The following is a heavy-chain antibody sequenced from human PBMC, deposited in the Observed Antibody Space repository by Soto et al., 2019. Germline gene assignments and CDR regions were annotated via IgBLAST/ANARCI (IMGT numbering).Heavy chain of an antibody. CDR3: ARDTDTATDY. Sequence: ASVKVSCKASGYTFTSSGITWVRQAPGQGLEWMGWISAYNGKTNYAQKFQGRVTMTTDKSTSTAYMELSSLRSEDTAVYYCARDTDTATDYWGQGTLVTVSS. CDR2: ISAYNGKT. D-gene: IGHD5-18*01. J-gene: IGHJ4*02. V-gene: IGHV1-18*01. CDR1: GYTFTSSG.